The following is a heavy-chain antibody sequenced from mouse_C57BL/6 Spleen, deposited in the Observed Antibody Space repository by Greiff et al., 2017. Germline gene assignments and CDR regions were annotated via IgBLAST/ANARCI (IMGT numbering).Heavy chain of an antibody. CDR3: HYYGRLDY. CDR1: GYTFTDYE. D-gene: IGHD1-1*01. CDR2: IDPETGGT. V-gene: IGHV1-15*01. Sequence: QVQLQQSGAELVRPGASVTLSCKASGYTFTDYEMHWVKQTPVHGLEWIGAIDPETGGTAYNQKFKGKAILTADKSSSTAYMELRSLTSEDSAFYYCHYYGRLDYGGQGTTLTVSA. J-gene: IGHJ2*01.